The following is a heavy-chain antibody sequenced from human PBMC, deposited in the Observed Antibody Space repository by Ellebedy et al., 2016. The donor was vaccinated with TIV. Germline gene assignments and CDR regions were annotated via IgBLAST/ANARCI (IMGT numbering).Heavy chain of an antibody. CDR1: GFTFSSYG. D-gene: IGHD3-10*01. CDR2: ISYDGSNK. CDR3: ASLGVRETDFDY. V-gene: IGHV3-30*03. J-gene: IGHJ4*02. Sequence: GESLKISCAASGFTFSSYGMHWVRQAPGKGLEWVALISYDGSNKYYADSVKGRFTISRDNSKNTLYLQMNSLRAEDKAVYYCASLGVRETDFDYWGQGTLVTVSS.